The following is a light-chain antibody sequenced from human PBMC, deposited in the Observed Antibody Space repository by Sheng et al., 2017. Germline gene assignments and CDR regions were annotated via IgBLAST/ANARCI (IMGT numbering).Light chain of an antibody. CDR3: AAWDDSLNGPV. J-gene: IGLJ3*02. Sequence: QSVLTQPPSASGTPGQRVTISCSGSTSNIASNTVDWYQQLPGTAPKLLIYSNNQRPSGVPDRFSGSQSGTSASLAISGLQSEDEADYYCAAWDDSLNGPVFGGGTKLTVL. CDR1: TSNIASNT. CDR2: SNN. V-gene: IGLV1-44*01.